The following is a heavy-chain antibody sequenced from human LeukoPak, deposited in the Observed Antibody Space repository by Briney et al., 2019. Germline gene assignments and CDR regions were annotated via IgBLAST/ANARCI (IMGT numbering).Heavy chain of an antibody. Sequence: SETLSLTCTVSGGSISTSNYYCRRVRRPPGKGLEWIGNIFYSGSTYYSPSLKSRVTISLDTSRNQFSLKLSSVTAADTAVYYCARSPWGYSAPSRFDPWGQGTLVTVSS. CDR3: ARSPWGYSAPSRFDP. CDR2: IFYSGST. J-gene: IGHJ5*02. CDR1: GGSISTSNYY. V-gene: IGHV4-39*07. D-gene: IGHD3-16*01.